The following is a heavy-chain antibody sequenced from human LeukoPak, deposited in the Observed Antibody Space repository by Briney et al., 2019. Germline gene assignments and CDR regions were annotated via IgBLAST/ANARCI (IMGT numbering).Heavy chain of an antibody. Sequence: GGSLRLSCAASGFTFSSYSMNWVRQAPGKGLEWVSYISSSSSTIYYADSVKGRFTISRDNAKNSLYLQMNSLRAEDTAVYYCARGFRLYYYGMDVWGQGTTVTVSS. CDR1: GFTFSSYS. CDR3: ARGFRLYYYGMDV. V-gene: IGHV3-48*04. CDR2: ISSSSSTI. J-gene: IGHJ6*02.